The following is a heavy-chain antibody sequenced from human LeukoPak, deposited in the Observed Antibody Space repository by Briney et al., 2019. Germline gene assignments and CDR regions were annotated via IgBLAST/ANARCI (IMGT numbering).Heavy chain of an antibody. Sequence: AASVKVSCKASGYTFSSYAISWVRQAPGQGLEWMGGIIPIFGTANYAQKFQGRVTITADKSTSTAYMELSSLRSEDTAVYYCARDRPSNYYDSSGVGAFDIWGQGTMVTVSS. CDR3: ARDRPSNYYDSSGVGAFDI. V-gene: IGHV1-69*06. D-gene: IGHD3-22*01. CDR2: IIPIFGTA. J-gene: IGHJ3*02. CDR1: GYTFSSYA.